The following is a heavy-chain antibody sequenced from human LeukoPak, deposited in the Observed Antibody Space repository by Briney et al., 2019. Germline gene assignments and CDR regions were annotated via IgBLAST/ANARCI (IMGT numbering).Heavy chain of an antibody. J-gene: IGHJ6*03. CDR1: GFTFSSYA. V-gene: IGHV3-23*01. CDR3: AKHEQWLQFYYYYYYMDV. D-gene: IGHD5-24*01. Sequence: PGGSLRLSCAASGFTFSSYAMSWVRQAPGKGLEWVSAISGSGGSTYYADSVKGRFTISRDNSKNTLYLQMNSLRAEDTAVYYCAKHEQWLQFYYYYYYMDVWGKGTTVTVSS. CDR2: ISGSGGST.